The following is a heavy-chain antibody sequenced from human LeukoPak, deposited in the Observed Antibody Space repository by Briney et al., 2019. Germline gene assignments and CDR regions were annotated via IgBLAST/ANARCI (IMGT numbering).Heavy chain of an antibody. CDR2: INPNSGGA. CDR3: AKGPSGIAVAASPKYFQH. Sequence: VSVKVSCKASGYIFTGYYMHWVRQAPGQGLEWMGWINPNSGGADYAQKFQGRVTMTRDTSISTAYMALSRLRSDDTALYYCAKGPSGIAVAASPKYFQHWGQGTLVTVSS. J-gene: IGHJ1*01. D-gene: IGHD6-19*01. CDR1: GYIFTGYY. V-gene: IGHV1-2*02.